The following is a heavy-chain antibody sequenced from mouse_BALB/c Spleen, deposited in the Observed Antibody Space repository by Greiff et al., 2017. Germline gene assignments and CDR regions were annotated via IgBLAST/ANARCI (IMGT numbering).Heavy chain of an antibody. CDR1: GYSITSDYA. CDR2: ISYSGST. V-gene: IGHV3-2*02. CDR3: ARLYGKGDAMDY. J-gene: IGHJ4*01. Sequence: EVQLQQSGPGLVKPSQSLSLTCTVTGYSITSDYAWNWIRQFPGNKLEWMGYISYSGSTSYNPSLKSRISITRDTSKNQFFLQLNSVTTEDTATYYCARLYGKGDAMDYWGQGTSVTVSS. D-gene: IGHD2-10*02.